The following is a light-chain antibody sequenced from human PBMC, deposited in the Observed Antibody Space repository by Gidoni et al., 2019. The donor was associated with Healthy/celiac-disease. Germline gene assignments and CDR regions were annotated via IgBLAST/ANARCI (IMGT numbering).Light chain of an antibody. CDR1: KSVSSSY. CDR3: QQYGSSSYT. J-gene: IGKJ2*01. Sequence: IVLTQSPGTLSLSPGERATLSYRASKSVSSSYLAWYQQKPGQAPRLLIYGASSRATGIPDRFSGSGSGTDFTLTISRLEPEDFAVYYCQQYGSSSYTFGQGTKLEIK. CDR2: GAS. V-gene: IGKV3-20*01.